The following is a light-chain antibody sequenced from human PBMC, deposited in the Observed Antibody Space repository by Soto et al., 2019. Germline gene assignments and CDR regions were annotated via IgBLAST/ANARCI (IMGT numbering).Light chain of an antibody. CDR1: SSDVGGYNY. J-gene: IGLJ1*01. CDR3: SSYTSSNTYV. CDR2: EVS. V-gene: IGLV2-14*01. Sequence: QSALTQPASVSGSPGQSITISCTGTSSDVGGYNYVSWYQQHPGKAPKLMISEVSNRPSGISNRFSGSKSDNTASLTISGLQAEDEADYYCSSYTSSNTYVFGTGTKVTVL.